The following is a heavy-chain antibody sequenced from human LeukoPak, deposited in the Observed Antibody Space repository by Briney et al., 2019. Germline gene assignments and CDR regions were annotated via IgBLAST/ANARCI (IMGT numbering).Heavy chain of an antibody. CDR1: GGSISSYY. CDR3: ATASWGDYGYFDY. V-gene: IGHV4-59*01. D-gene: IGHD4-17*01. CDR2: IYYSGSI. Sequence: SETLSLTCTVSGGSISSYYWSWIRQPPGKGLEWIGYIYYSGSINYNPSLKSRVTISVDTSKNQFSLKLSSVTAADTAVYYCATASWGDYGYFDYWGQGTLVTVSS. J-gene: IGHJ4*02.